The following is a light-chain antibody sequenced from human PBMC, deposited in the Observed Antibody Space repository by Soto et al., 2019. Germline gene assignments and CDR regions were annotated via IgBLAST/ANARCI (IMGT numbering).Light chain of an antibody. J-gene: IGKJ4*01. CDR2: DAS. CDR3: QQRSNCPT. V-gene: IGKV3-11*01. CDR1: QSVSSY. Sequence: EIVLTQSPATLSLSPGERATLSCRASQSVSSYLAWYQQKPGQAPMLLIYDASNRATGIPARFSGSGSGTDFTLTISSLEPEDFAVYYCQQRSNCPTFGGGTKVEIK.